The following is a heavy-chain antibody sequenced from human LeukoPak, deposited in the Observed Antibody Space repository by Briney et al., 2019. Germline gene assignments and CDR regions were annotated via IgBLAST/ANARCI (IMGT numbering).Heavy chain of an antibody. CDR3: AKDRGETGADAFDI. Sequence: GGSLRLSCAASGFTFEDYAMHWVRQAPGKGLEWVSGISWNSGSIGYADSVKSRFTISRDNAKNSLYLQMNSLRAEDMALYYSAKDRGETGADAFDIWGQGTMVTVSS. CDR1: GFTFEDYA. J-gene: IGHJ3*02. CDR2: ISWNSGSI. D-gene: IGHD2-21*01. V-gene: IGHV3-9*03.